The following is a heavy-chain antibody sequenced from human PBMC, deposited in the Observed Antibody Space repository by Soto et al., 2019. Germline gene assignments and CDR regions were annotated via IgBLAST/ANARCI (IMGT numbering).Heavy chain of an antibody. CDR3: ARAWGRVFDY. CDR1: GGSISSYY. Sequence: QVQLQESGPGLVKPSETLSLTCTVSGGSISSYYWSWIRQPPGKGLEWIGYIYYSGSINYNPSLKSRVTISVDTSKNQFSLKVRSVTAADTAVYYCARAWGRVFDYWGQGTLVTVSS. V-gene: IGHV4-59*01. J-gene: IGHJ4*02. CDR2: IYYSGSI. D-gene: IGHD3-16*01.